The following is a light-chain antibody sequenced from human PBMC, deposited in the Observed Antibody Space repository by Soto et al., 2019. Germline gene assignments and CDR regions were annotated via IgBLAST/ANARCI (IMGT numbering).Light chain of an antibody. J-gene: IGLJ1*01. CDR1: SSDVGGYNF. Sequence: QSVLTQPASVSESPGQSITISCTGTSSDVGGYNFVSWYQHHPGKAPKLMIYEASKRPSGVSNRFSGSKSGNTASLTISGLQAEDEADYYCCSYARVNKYVFGTGTKVTVL. CDR2: EAS. V-gene: IGLV2-23*01. CDR3: CSYARVNKYV.